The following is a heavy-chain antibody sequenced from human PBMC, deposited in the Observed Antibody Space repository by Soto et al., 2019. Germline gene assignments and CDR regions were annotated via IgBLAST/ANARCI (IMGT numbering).Heavy chain of an antibody. J-gene: IGHJ4*02. CDR2: IYSGGST. V-gene: IGHV3-53*01. D-gene: IGHD6-19*01. CDR3: ARDQYSCGWYYFDS. CDR1: GFTVSSNY. Sequence: EVQLVESGGGLIQPGGSLRLSCAASGFTVSSNYMSWVRQAPGKGLEWVSVIYSGGSTYYADSVKGRFTISRDHSKNTLYLQMNSLRAEDTAVYYCARDQYSCGWYYFDSWGQGTLVTVSS.